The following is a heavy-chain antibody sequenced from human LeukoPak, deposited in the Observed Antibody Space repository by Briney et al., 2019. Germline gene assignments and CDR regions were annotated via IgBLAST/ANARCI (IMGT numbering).Heavy chain of an antibody. V-gene: IGHV3-64D*06. CDR2: ISSNGGST. D-gene: IGHD3-10*01. CDR3: VKGLTMVRGNEDC. CDR1: GFTFSSYA. Sequence: SLRLSCSASGFTFSSYAMHWVRQAPGKGLEYVSAISSNGGSTYYADSVKGRFTISRDNSKNTLYLQMSSLRAEDTAVYYCVKGLTMVRGNEDCWGQGTLVTVSS. J-gene: IGHJ4*02.